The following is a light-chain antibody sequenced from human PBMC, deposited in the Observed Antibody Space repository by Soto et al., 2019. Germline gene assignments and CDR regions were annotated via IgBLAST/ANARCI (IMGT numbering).Light chain of an antibody. CDR1: SSNIENNY. V-gene: IGLV1-51*01. CDR2: ENN. Sequence: QSVLTQPPAVSAAPGQKVTISCSGSSSNIENNYVSWYQQLPGTAPKLLIYENNKRPSGIPDRFSGSKSGTSATLGITGLQTGDGADFYCGTWDSSLSVGVFGSGTKVTVL. CDR3: GTWDSSLSVGV. J-gene: IGLJ1*01.